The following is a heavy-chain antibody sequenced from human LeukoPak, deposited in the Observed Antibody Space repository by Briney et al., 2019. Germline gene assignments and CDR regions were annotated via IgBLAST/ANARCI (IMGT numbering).Heavy chain of an antibody. CDR1: GFTVSSNY. J-gene: IGHJ5*02. CDR3: ARVVSGIAAARNWFDP. Sequence: GGSLRLSCAASGFTVSSNYMSWVRQAPGKGLEWVSVIYSGGSTYYADSVKGRFTISRDNSKNTLYLQMNSLRAEDTAAYYCARVVSGIAAARNWFDPWGQGTLVTVSS. CDR2: IYSGGST. V-gene: IGHV3-66*01. D-gene: IGHD6-13*01.